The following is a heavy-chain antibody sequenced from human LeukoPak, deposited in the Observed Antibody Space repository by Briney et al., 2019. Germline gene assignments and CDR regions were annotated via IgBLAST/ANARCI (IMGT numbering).Heavy chain of an antibody. CDR3: ARAGAPTYYDFWSGYRSQYYFDY. D-gene: IGHD3-3*01. Sequence: ASVKVSCKASGYTFTSYYIHWVRQAPGQGLEWMGIINPSGGSTSYAQKFQGRVTMTRDTSTSTVYMELSSLRSEDTAVYYCARAGAPTYYDFWSGYRSQYYFDYWGQGTLVTVSS. CDR2: INPSGGST. V-gene: IGHV1-46*01. J-gene: IGHJ4*02. CDR1: GYTFTSYY.